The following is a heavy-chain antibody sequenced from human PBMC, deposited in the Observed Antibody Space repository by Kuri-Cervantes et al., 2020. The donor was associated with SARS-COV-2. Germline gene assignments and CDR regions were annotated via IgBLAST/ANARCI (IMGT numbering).Heavy chain of an antibody. J-gene: IGHJ4*02. CDR2: IRYDGSNK. CDR1: GFTFSSYG. Sequence: GGSLRLSCAASGFTFSSYGMHWVRQAPGKGLEWVAFIRYDGSNKYYADSVKGRFTISRDNAQNSLYLQMDDLGAEDTAVYYCARGPFDYWGQGTLVTVSS. CDR3: ARGPFDY. V-gene: IGHV3-30*02.